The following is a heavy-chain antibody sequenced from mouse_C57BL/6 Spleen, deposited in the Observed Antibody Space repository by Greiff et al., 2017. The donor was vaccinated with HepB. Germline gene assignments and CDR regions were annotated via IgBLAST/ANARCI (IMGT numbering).Heavy chain of an antibody. Sequence: EVQLQQSGPELVKPGASVKMSCKASGYKFTDYNMHWVKQSHGKSLEWIGYINPNNGGTSYNQKFKGKATLTVNKSSSTAYMELRSLTSEDSAVYYCARRASYGNYIRFAYWGQGTLVTVSA. CDR2: INPNNGGT. D-gene: IGHD2-10*01. V-gene: IGHV1-22*01. J-gene: IGHJ3*01. CDR3: ARRASYGNYIRFAY. CDR1: GYKFTDYN.